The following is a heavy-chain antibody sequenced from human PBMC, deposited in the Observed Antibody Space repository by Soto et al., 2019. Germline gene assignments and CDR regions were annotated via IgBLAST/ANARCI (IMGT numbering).Heavy chain of an antibody. CDR3: ARGPLRDDFWSGYYFDY. CDR1: GFTFSSYW. V-gene: IGHV3-7*01. J-gene: IGHJ4*02. D-gene: IGHD3-3*01. Sequence: GGSLRLSCAASGFTFSSYWMSWVRQAPGKGLEWVANIKQDGSEKYYVDSVKGRFTISRDNAKNSLYLQMNSLRAEDTAVYYCARGPLRDDFWSGYYFDYWGQGTLVTVSS. CDR2: IKQDGSEK.